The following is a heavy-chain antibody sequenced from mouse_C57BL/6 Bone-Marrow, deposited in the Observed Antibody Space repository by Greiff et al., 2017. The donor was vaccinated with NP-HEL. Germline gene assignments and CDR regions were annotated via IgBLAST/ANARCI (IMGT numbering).Heavy chain of an antibody. V-gene: IGHV1-26*01. CDR3: ARGPIYYGNNYFDY. CDR1: GYTFTDYY. Sequence: EVQLQQSGPELVKPGASVKISCKASGYTFTDYYMNWVKQSHGKSLEWIGDINPNNGGTSYNQKFKGKATLTVDKSSSTAYMELRSLTSEDSAVYYCARGPIYYGNNYFDYWGQGTTLTVSS. D-gene: IGHD2-1*01. J-gene: IGHJ2*01. CDR2: INPNNGGT.